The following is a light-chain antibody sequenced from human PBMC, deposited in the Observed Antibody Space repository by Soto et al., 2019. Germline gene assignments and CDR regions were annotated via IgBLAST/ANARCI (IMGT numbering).Light chain of an antibody. CDR2: DAS. CDR1: QSVSSY. CDR3: QERSNWHPVT. J-gene: IGKJ4*01. Sequence: EIVLTQSPATLSLSPGERATLSCRASQSVSSYLAWYQQKPGQAPRRLIYDASNRATGIPASFSSSVSVADFPLSLCSLEHEAFAIYYCQERSNWHPVTFGGVNKVEIK. V-gene: IGKV3-11*01.